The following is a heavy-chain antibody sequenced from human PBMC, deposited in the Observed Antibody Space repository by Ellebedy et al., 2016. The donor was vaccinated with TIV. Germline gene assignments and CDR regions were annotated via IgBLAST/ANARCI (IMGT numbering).Heavy chain of an antibody. V-gene: IGHV4-4*02. CDR3: ACLPDYRAGFVDVPMVWGR. CDR2: ISHTGST. J-gene: IGHJ4*02. Sequence: GSLRLSCAVSDDYISRSNWWRWVRQPPGTGLEWIGEISHTGSTHSNPSLKSRLTISVDESKNQFSLKLTSVTAADTAIYYCACLPDYRAGFVDVPMVWGRWGPGTLVTVSA. D-gene: IGHD4/OR15-4a*01. CDR1: DDYISRSNW.